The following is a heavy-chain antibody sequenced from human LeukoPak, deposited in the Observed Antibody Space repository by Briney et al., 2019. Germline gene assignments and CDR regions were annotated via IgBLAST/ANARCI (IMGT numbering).Heavy chain of an antibody. CDR1: GYTFTGYY. J-gene: IGHJ4*02. D-gene: IGHD1-26*01. V-gene: IGHV1-2*06. CDR2: INPNNGDT. CDR3: VREITRATTYFDS. Sequence: ASVKVSCKASGYTFTGYYIHWVRHAPGQGLEWMGRINPNNGDTNYAQKFPGRVTLTRDTSIGTAYMELSSLRSDDTAMYYCVREITRATTYFDSWGQGTLVTVSS.